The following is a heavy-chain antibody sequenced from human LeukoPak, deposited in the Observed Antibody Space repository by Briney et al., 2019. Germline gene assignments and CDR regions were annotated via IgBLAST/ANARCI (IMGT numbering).Heavy chain of an antibody. V-gene: IGHV3-7*03. CDR1: GFSFGRYW. CDR2: INPDGSEK. J-gene: IGHJ4*02. CDR3: ANSGWSLRDY. D-gene: IGHD6-19*01. Sequence: GGSLRLSCAASGFSFGRYWMSWVRQAPGKGLEWVANINPDGSEKIFVDSVKGRFTISRDNAKNSLYLQMNSLRAEDTAVYYCANSGWSLRDYWGQGTLVTVSS.